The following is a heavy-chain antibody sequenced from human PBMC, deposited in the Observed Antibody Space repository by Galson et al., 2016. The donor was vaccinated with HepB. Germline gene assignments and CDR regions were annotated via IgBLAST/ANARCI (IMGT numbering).Heavy chain of an antibody. CDR2: RWYDGSNK. J-gene: IGHJ6*04. CDR3: ARYILGMDV. D-gene: IGHD2-2*02. Sequence: SLRLSCAASGFTFSSYGMHWVRQAPGKGLEWVAVRWYDGSNKYYADSVRGRFTISRDNSKNTLYLQMNSLGAEDTAVYYCARYILGMDVWGKGTTVTVSS. V-gene: IGHV3-33*01. CDR1: GFTFSSYG.